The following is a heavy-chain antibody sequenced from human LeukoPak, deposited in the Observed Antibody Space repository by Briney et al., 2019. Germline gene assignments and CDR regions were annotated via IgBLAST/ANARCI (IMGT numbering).Heavy chain of an antibody. D-gene: IGHD1-26*01. CDR2: INHSGGT. V-gene: IGHV4-34*01. CDR3: ARLSGSQTTPY. Sequence: SETLSLTCAVYGGSFSGYYWSWIRQPPGKGLEWIGEINHSGGTNYDPSLKSRVTISVDTSKSQFSLKLSSVTAADTAVYYCARLSGSQTTPYWGQGTLVTVSS. CDR1: GGSFSGYY. J-gene: IGHJ4*02.